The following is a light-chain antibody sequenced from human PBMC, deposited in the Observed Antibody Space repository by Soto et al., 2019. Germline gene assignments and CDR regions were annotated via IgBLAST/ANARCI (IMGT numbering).Light chain of an antibody. CDR1: QSISSW. J-gene: IGKJ1*01. CDR2: KAS. CDR3: QQYSIYPRT. V-gene: IGKV1-5*03. Sequence: DIQMTQSPSTLSASVGDRVTITCRASQSISSWLAWYQQKPGKDPNLLIYKASSFESGVPSRFSGSGSGTEFTLTISSLQPDDFATYYCQQYSIYPRTFGQGTKVEIK.